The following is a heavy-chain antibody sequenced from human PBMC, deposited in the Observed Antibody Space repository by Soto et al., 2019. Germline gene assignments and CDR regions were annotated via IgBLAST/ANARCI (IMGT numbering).Heavy chain of an antibody. CDR1: GGTFSSYA. D-gene: IGHD3-9*01. V-gene: IGHV1-69*01. CDR3: ARGGLRYFDWLFSYNWFDP. Sequence: QVQLVQSGAEVKKPGSSVKVSCKASGGTFSSYAISWVRQAPGQGLEWVGEIIPIFGTANYARKFQDRVTITADESTSTAYMELSSLRSEDTAVYYCARGGLRYFDWLFSYNWFDPWGQGTLVTVSS. J-gene: IGHJ5*02. CDR2: IIPIFGTA.